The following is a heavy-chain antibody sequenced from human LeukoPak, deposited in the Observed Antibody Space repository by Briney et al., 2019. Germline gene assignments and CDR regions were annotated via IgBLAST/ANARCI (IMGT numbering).Heavy chain of an antibody. D-gene: IGHD2-2*01. V-gene: IGHV4-31*03. CDR3: ARAVVIPAAMAWGDTGVYGMDV. Sequence: PSETLSLTCTVSGGSISSGGYFWTWICQHPGKGLEWIGYIYYSGSTYYNPSLKSRVTISVDTSKNQFSLKLSSVTAADTAVYYCARAVVIPAAMAWGDTGVYGMDVWGQGTTVTVSS. J-gene: IGHJ6*02. CDR2: IYYSGST. CDR1: GGSISSGGYF.